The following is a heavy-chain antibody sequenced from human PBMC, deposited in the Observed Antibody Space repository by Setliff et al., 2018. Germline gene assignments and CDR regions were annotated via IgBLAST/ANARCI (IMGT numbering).Heavy chain of an antibody. CDR1: GDSIKKSTYY. D-gene: IGHD3-22*01. CDR3: ARRDSTGYYGYSFDF. V-gene: IGHV4-39*01. J-gene: IGHJ4*02. Sequence: SETLSLTCTLSGDSIKKSTYYWGWIRQSPGKGLDWIGTVDHSGNTFYNPSLKSRVTISVDTSKNQFSLKLTSVTASDTAFYYCARRDSTGYYGYSFDFWGQGILVTVSS. CDR2: VDHSGNT.